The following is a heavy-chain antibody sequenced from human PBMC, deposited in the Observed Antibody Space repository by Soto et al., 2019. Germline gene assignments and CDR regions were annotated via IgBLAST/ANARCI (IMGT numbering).Heavy chain of an antibody. CDR3: AIGRGLRFFKYYLDV. V-gene: IGHV4-39*01. Sequence: SETLSLTCTVSGGSVSSSSYYWGWVRQPPGKGLEWIGSVYYSGSTYYNPSLESRVTISVDKSKNQFSLKLMSLTAADTAVYYCAIGRGLRFFKYYLDVRGQRTTVTVSS. CDR2: VYYSGST. D-gene: IGHD3-3*01. CDR1: GGSVSSSSYY. J-gene: IGHJ6*03.